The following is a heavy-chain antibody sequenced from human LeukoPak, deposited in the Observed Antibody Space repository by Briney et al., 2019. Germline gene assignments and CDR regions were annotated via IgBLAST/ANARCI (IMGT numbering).Heavy chain of an antibody. CDR1: GASISSNEHF. D-gene: IGHD3-22*01. V-gene: IGHV4-61*05. Sequence: PSETLSLTCSVSGASISSNEHFWAWVRQSPGKGLEWIGYIYYSGSTNYNPSLKSRVTISVDTSKNQFSLKLSSVTAADTAVYYCASYSYYYDSSGYSDYWGQGTLVTVSS. J-gene: IGHJ4*02. CDR3: ASYSYYYDSSGYSDY. CDR2: IYYSGST.